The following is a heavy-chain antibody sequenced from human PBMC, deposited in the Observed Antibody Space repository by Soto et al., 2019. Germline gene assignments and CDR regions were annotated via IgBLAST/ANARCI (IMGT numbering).Heavy chain of an antibody. V-gene: IGHV5-51*01. CDR3: ARRYCSSTSCLTYFDH. CDR1: GYSFTSYW. CDR2: IYPGDSDT. J-gene: IGHJ4*02. Sequence: GESLKISCKGSGYSFTSYWIGWVRQMPGKGLEWMGIIYPGDSDTRYSPSFQGQVTISADKSISTAYLQWSSLKASDTAMYYCARRYCSSTSCLTYFDHWGQGTLVTVSS. D-gene: IGHD2-2*01.